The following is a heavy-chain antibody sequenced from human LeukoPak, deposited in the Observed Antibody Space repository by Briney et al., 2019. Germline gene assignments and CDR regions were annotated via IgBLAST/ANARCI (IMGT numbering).Heavy chain of an antibody. Sequence: ASVKVSCKASVYTFTSYYMHWVRQAPGQGLEWMGIINPSGGSTSYAQKFQGRVTMTRDTSTSTVYMELSSLRSEDTAVYYCARPGSSGTYFDYWGQGTLVTVSS. CDR1: VYTFTSYY. CDR3: ARPGSSGTYFDY. D-gene: IGHD3-10*01. V-gene: IGHV1-46*01. CDR2: INPSGGST. J-gene: IGHJ4*02.